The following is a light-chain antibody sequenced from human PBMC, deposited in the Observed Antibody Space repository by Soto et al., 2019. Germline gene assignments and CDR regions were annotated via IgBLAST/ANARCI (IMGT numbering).Light chain of an antibody. CDR3: QQYNNWPSIT. Sequence: EIVLTQSPGTLSLSPGERATLSCRAGQTVSSRYLAWYQQKPGQAPRLLIYGASSRATGISDRFSGSGSETDFTLTISSLQSEDFAVYYCQQYNNWPSITFGQGTRLEIK. J-gene: IGKJ5*01. CDR2: GAS. V-gene: IGKV3-20*01. CDR1: QTVSSRY.